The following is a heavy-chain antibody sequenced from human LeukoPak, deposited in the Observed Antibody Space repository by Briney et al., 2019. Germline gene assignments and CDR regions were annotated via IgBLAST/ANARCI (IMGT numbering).Heavy chain of an antibody. Sequence: ASVKVSCKASGYTFTSYDINWVRQATGQGLEWMGWMNPNSGNTGYAQKFQGRVTMTRNTSISTAYMELSSLRSEDTAVYYCARDRREAVAGTEPLDYWGQGTLVTVSS. CDR1: GYTFTSYD. D-gene: IGHD6-19*01. J-gene: IGHJ4*02. CDR2: MNPNSGNT. V-gene: IGHV1-8*01. CDR3: ARDRREAVAGTEPLDY.